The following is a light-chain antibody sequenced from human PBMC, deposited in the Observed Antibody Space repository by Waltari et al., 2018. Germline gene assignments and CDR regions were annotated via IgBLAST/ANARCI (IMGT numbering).Light chain of an antibody. J-gene: IGLJ2*01. V-gene: IGLV2-8*01. Sequence: QPALTQPPSPSGSPGHSVTISCPGTSNDVGPCDYVSWYQQHPGKAPKVVISEVTKRPSGVPDRFSGSRSGNTAFLTVSGLQPEDEANYYCSSYAGTNNFVVFGGGTKLTVL. CDR1: SNDVGPCDY. CDR2: EVT. CDR3: SSYAGTNNFVV.